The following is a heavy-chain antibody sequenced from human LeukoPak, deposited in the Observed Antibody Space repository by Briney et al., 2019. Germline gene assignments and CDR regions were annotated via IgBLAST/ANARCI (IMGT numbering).Heavy chain of an antibody. Sequence: ASVKVSCKASGYIFTNFGISWVRQAPGQGLEWMGWISVYNGNTNFAQKLQGRVTMTTDTSMTTAYMELRNLRSDDTAFYYCAKDIGSLTYWYDDSNYSGALDYWGQGTLVTVSS. V-gene: IGHV1-18*01. D-gene: IGHD3-22*01. CDR2: ISVYNGNT. CDR3: AKDIGSLTYWYDDSNYSGALDY. J-gene: IGHJ4*02. CDR1: GYIFTNFG.